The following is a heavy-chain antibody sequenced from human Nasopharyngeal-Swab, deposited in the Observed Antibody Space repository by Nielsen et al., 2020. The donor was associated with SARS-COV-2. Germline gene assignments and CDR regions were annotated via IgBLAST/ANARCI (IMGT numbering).Heavy chain of an antibody. V-gene: IGHV3-11*04. D-gene: IGHD2-2*01. Sequence: GESLKISCAASGFTFSDYYMSWIRQAPGKGLEWVSYISSSGSTIYYADSVKGRFTISRDNAKNSLYLQMNNLRAEDTAVYYCAREGYCSSTSCLHFDYWGQGTLVTVSS. CDR2: ISSSGSTI. CDR3: AREGYCSSTSCLHFDY. J-gene: IGHJ4*02. CDR1: GFTFSDYY.